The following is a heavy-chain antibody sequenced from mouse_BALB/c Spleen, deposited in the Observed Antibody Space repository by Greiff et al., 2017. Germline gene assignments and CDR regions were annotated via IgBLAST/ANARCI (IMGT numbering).Heavy chain of an antibody. V-gene: IGHV1S22*01. CDR3: SIHYYGYKDFDY. Sequence: LQQPGSELVRPGASVKLSCKASGYTFTSYWMHWVKQRPGQGLEWIGNIYPGSGSTNYDEKFKSKATLTVDTSSSTAYMQLSSLTSEDSAVYYCSIHYYGYKDFDYWGQGTSLTVSS. CDR2: IYPGSGST. J-gene: IGHJ2*02. CDR1: GYTFTSYW. D-gene: IGHD1-2*01.